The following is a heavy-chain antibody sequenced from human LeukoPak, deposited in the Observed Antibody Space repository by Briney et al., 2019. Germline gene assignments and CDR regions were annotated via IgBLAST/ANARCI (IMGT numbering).Heavy chain of an antibody. J-gene: IGHJ4*02. CDR2: ISWNSGSI. D-gene: IGHD4-17*01. Sequence: GGSLRLSCAASGFTFDDYAMPWVRQAPGKGLEWVSGISWNSGSIGYADSVKGRFTISRDNAKNSLYLQMNSLRAEDTALYYCAKGSYGDSYLDYWGQGTLVTVSS. V-gene: IGHV3-9*01. CDR1: GFTFDDYA. CDR3: AKGSYGDSYLDY.